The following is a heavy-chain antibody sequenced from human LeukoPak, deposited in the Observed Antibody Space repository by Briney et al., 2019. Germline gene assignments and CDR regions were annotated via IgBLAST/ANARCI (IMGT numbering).Heavy chain of an antibody. V-gene: IGHV1-8*01. CDR2: MNPNSGNT. Sequence: ASVKVSCKASGYTFTSYDINWVRQATGQGLEWMGWMNPNSGNTGYAQEFQGRVTMTRHTSISTAYMELSSLRSEDTAVYYCARVGRDDAFDIWGQGTVVTVSS. CDR3: ARVGRDDAFDI. CDR1: GYTFTSYD. J-gene: IGHJ3*02.